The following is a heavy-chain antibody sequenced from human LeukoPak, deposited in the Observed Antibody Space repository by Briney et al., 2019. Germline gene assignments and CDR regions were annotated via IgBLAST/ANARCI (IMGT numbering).Heavy chain of an antibody. Sequence: SETLSLTCAISGASFSGYSWTWIRQPPGKGLEWIGEFSHTGSPIYNPSLKSRVNISIDTSKNQFSLRLTSVTAADTAVYFCARPRLLFGSGPILVWGQGTLVTVSS. CDR2: FSHTGSP. CDR3: ARPRLLFGSGPILV. CDR1: GASFSGYS. D-gene: IGHD3-10*01. V-gene: IGHV4-34*01. J-gene: IGHJ4*02.